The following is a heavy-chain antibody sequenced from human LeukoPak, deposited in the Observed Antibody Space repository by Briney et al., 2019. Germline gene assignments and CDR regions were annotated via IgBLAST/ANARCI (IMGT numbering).Heavy chain of an antibody. CDR1: GFTFSNYW. Sequence: GGSLRLSCAASGFTFSNYWMTWVRQAPGKGLEWVANIKQDGSEKYYVDSVKGRFTISRDNAKNSLYLQMNSLRAEDTAVYYCARLYYYGDAFDIWGQGTMVTVSS. J-gene: IGHJ3*02. D-gene: IGHD2/OR15-2a*01. CDR3: ARLYYYGDAFDI. CDR2: IKQDGSEK. V-gene: IGHV3-7*01.